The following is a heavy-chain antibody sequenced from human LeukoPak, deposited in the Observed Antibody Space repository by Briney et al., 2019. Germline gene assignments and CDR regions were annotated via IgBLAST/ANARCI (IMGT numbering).Heavy chain of an antibody. D-gene: IGHD4/OR15-4a*01. CDR1: GGSITNDNYF. CDR3: ARRGKGLDYDFDY. CDR2: IYYSGST. Sequence: PSETLSLTCTVSGGSITNDNYFWSWVRQPPGKGLEWIGSIYYSGSTYYNPSLKSRVTISVDTSKNQFSLKLSSVTAADTAVYYCARRGKGLDYDFDYWGQGTLVTVSS. V-gene: IGHV4-39*01. J-gene: IGHJ4*02.